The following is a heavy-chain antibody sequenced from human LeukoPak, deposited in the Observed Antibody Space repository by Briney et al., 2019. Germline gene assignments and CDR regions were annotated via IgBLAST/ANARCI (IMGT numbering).Heavy chain of an antibody. V-gene: IGHV3-30*18. J-gene: IGHJ4*02. D-gene: IGHD4-23*01. CDR3: AKAEYGGNSGLDY. Sequence: PGGSLRLSCAASGFTFSSYGMHWVRQAPGKGLEWVAVISYDGSNKYYADSVKGRFTISRDNSKNTLYLQMNSLRAVDTAVYYCAKAEYGGNSGLDYWGQGTLVTVSS. CDR2: ISYDGSNK. CDR1: GFTFSSYG.